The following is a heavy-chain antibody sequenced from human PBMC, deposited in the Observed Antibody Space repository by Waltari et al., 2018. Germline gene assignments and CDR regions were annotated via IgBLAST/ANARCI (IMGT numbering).Heavy chain of an antibody. V-gene: IGHV3-30*04. Sequence: QVQLVESGGGVVQPGRSLRLSCEASEFTFSSYAMPWVRQAPGKGLECVAFISYNGRNIYYVDSVKGRFTISRDNSKKTLYMQMNSLRAEDTAVYYCARDYCDRTNCHGMDVWGQGTTVTVSS. CDR1: EFTFSSYA. D-gene: IGHD3-22*01. CDR2: ISYNGRNI. J-gene: IGHJ6*02. CDR3: ARDYCDRTNCHGMDV.